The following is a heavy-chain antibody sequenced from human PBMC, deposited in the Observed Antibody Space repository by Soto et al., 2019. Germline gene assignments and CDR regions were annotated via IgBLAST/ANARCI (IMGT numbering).Heavy chain of an antibody. J-gene: IGHJ4*02. CDR1: GFTFSSYW. CDR2: IKQDGSEK. Sequence: GGSLRLSCAVSGFTFSSYWMSWVRQAPGKGLEWVANIKQDGSEKYYVDSVKGRFTISRDNAKNSLYLQMNSLRAEDTAVYYCARTGRSGYDLRYYWGQGTLVTVSS. D-gene: IGHD5-12*01. CDR3: ARTGRSGYDLRYY. V-gene: IGHV3-7*03.